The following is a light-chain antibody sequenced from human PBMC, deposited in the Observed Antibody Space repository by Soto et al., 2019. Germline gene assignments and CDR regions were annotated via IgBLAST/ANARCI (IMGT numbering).Light chain of an antibody. CDR1: SSDVGGYNY. CDR2: DVS. Sequence: QSALPQPASVSGSPEPSITISCTGTSSDVGGYNYVSWYQQHPGKAPKLMIYDVSNRPSGVSNRFSGSKSGNTAILTISGLQAEDEADYYCSSYTSSSTYVVGTGTKLTVL. J-gene: IGLJ1*01. CDR3: SSYTSSSTYV. V-gene: IGLV2-14*01.